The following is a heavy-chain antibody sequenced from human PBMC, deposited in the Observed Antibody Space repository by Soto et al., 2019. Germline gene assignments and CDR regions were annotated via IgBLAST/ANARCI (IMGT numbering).Heavy chain of an antibody. CDR3: ARGGAVGVDH. V-gene: IGHV3-74*01. CDR1: GFTFNTHW. Sequence: PGGSLRLSCTASGFTFNTHWMHWVRQAPGKGLVWVSRIYFDGITTNYADSVKDRLTVSRDNAKNTVYLHVNTLRDEDTAVYYCARGGAVGVDHWGQGTLVTVSS. J-gene: IGHJ4*02. CDR2: IYFDGITT. D-gene: IGHD1-26*01.